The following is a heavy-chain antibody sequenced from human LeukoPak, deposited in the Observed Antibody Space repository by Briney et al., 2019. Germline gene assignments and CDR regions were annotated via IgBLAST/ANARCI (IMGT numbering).Heavy chain of an antibody. D-gene: IGHD3-3*01. CDR3: ARESDDDYVDY. J-gene: IGHJ4*02. CDR1: GYTFIGYY. Sequence: GASVKVSCKASGYTFIGYYIHWVRQAPGQGLEWMGWINSNSGGTNYAQKFQGRVTMTRDTSISTVYMELSRLKSDDTAVYYCARESDDDYVDYWGQGTLVTVSS. CDR2: INSNSGGT. V-gene: IGHV1-2*02.